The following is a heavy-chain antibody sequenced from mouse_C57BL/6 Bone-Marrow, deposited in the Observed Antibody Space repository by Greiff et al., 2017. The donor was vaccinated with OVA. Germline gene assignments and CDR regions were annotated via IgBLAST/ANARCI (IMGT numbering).Heavy chain of an antibody. D-gene: IGHD1-1*01. Sequence: QVTLKVSGPGILQSSQTLSLTCSFSGFSLSTSGMGVSWIRQPSGKGLEWLAHIYWDDDKRYNPSLKSRLTISKDTSRNQVFLKITSVDTADTATYYCARRAHHYGSSYWYFDVWGTGTTVTVSS. CDR1: GFSLSTSGMG. V-gene: IGHV8-12*01. CDR3: ARRAHHYGSSYWYFDV. J-gene: IGHJ1*03. CDR2: IYWDDDK.